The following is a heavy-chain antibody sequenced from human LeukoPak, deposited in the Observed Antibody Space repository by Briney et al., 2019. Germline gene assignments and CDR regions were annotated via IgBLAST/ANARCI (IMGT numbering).Heavy chain of an antibody. CDR1: GFTFSSYA. CDR2: ISGSGGST. D-gene: IGHD2-2*01. J-gene: IGHJ6*03. V-gene: IGHV3-23*01. Sequence: GGSLRLSCAASGFTFSSYAMSWVRQAPGKGLEWVSAISGSGGSTYYADSVKGRFTISRDNSKNTLHLQMNSLRAEDTAVYYCAKSAAIPHYYYYYYMDVWGKGTTVTVSS. CDR3: AKSAAIPHYYYYYYMDV.